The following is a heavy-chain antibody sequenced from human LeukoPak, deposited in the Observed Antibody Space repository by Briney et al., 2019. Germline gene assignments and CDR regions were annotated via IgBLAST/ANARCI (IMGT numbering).Heavy chain of an antibody. Sequence: GGSLRLSCAASRFTFSNYPMHWVRQAPGKGLEWVANIKQDGSKKSYVDSVKGRFTISRDNAKNSLYLQMNSLRAEDTAIYYCTRVGYIDEGIDYWGQGTLVTVSS. CDR1: RFTFSNYP. D-gene: IGHD5-24*01. V-gene: IGHV3-7*04. CDR2: IKQDGSKK. CDR3: TRVGYIDEGIDY. J-gene: IGHJ4*02.